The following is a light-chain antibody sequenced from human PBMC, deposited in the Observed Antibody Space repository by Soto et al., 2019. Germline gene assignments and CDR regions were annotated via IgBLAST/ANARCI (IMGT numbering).Light chain of an antibody. CDR2: YSI. Sequence: SYELTQPPSVSVAPGKTASITCGGSNIGSKGVHWYQQKPGQAPVLVISYSIDRPSGIPERFSGSKYGNTATLTISRVEAGDEADYYCQLWESSSDQMVFGGGTKLTVL. CDR3: QLWESSSDQMV. V-gene: IGLV3-21*01. CDR1: NIGSKG. J-gene: IGLJ2*01.